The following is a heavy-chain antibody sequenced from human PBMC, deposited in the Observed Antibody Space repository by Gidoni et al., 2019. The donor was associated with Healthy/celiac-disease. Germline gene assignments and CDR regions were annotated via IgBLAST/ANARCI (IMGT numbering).Heavy chain of an antibody. D-gene: IGHD2-8*01. CDR2: IVVGSGNT. Sequence: QMQLVQSGPEVKKPGTSVKVSCKASGFTFTSSAVQWVRPARGQRLEWIGWIVVGSGNTNYAQKFQERVTITRDMSTSTAYMELSSLRSEDTAVYYCAADQGVPRPPRFYYYYGMDVWGQGTTVTVSS. CDR3: AADQGVPRPPRFYYYYGMDV. J-gene: IGHJ6*02. CDR1: GFTFTSSA. V-gene: IGHV1-58*01.